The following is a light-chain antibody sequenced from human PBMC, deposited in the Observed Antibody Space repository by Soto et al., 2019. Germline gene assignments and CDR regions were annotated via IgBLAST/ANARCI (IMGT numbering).Light chain of an antibody. CDR2: GAS. Sequence: EIVLTQSPGTLSLSPGERATLSCRASQSVSSNYLNWYQQKPGQAPRLLIYGASSRATGIPDRFSGGGSGTDFTLTISRLEPEDFAVYYCQHYGGSPSWTFGQGTNVEIE. CDR1: QSVSSNY. V-gene: IGKV3-20*01. J-gene: IGKJ1*01. CDR3: QHYGGSPSWT.